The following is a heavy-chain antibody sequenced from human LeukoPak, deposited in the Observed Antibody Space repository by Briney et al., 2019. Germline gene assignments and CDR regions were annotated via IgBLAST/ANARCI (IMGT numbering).Heavy chain of an antibody. D-gene: IGHD4-17*01. Sequence: SETLSLTCTVSGGSITNYYWSWIRQPPGKGLEWIGYIYYSGTTNYNPSLKSRVTTSVGTSENQFSLKVNSVTAADTAVYYCVRSRSGTYGWFDPWGQGTLVTVSS. CDR1: GGSITNYY. J-gene: IGHJ5*02. CDR3: VRSRSGTYGWFDP. CDR2: IYYSGTT. V-gene: IGHV4-59*01.